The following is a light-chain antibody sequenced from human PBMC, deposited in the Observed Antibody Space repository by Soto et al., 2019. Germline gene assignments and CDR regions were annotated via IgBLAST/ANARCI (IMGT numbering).Light chain of an antibody. CDR3: CSYAGSSTWV. CDR1: SDDVGGYTY. V-gene: IGLV2-11*01. J-gene: IGLJ3*02. CDR2: DVN. Sequence: QSVLTQPRSVSGSPGQSVTISCTGTSDDVGGYTYVSWYQQHPGKAPKLMIYDVNKRPSGIPDRFSGSKSGNTASLTISGLQAEDEADYNCCSYAGSSTWVFGGGTKLTVL.